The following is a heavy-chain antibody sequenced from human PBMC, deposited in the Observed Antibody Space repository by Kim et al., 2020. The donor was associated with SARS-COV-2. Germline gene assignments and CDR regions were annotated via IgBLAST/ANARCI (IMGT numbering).Heavy chain of an antibody. D-gene: IGHD3-3*01. CDR3: ARGINGFWSGYLTYGMDV. Sequence: SETLSLTCTVSGGSISSYYWSWIRQPPGKGLEWIGYIYYSGSTNYNPSLKSRVTISVDTSKNQFSLKLSSVTAADTAVFYCARGINGFWSGYLTYGMDVWGQGTPVTVSS. J-gene: IGHJ6*02. CDR1: GGSISSYY. V-gene: IGHV4-59*01. CDR2: IYYSGST.